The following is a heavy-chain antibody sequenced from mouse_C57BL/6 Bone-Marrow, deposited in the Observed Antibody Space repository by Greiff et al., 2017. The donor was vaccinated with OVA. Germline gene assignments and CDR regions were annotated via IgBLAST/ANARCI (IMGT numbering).Heavy chain of an antibody. CDR3: ARGITTVVATRNYYAMDY. D-gene: IGHD1-1*01. J-gene: IGHJ4*01. Sequence: QVQLKQSGPGLVQPSQSLSITCTVSGFSLTSYGVHWVRQSPGKGLEWLGVIWSGGSTDYNAAFISRLSISKDNSKSQVFFKMNSLQADDTAIYYCARGITTVVATRNYYAMDYWGQGTSVTVSS. V-gene: IGHV2-2*01. CDR1: GFSLTSYG. CDR2: IWSGGST.